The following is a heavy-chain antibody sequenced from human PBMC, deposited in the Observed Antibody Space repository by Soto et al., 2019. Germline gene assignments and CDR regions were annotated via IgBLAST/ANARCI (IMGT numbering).Heavy chain of an antibody. CDR3: ASPDPGTSVDY. J-gene: IGHJ4*02. CDR1: GGSFTTNNW. D-gene: IGHD1-7*01. Sequence: VQLQESGPGLVKPSGTLSLTCAVTGGSFTTNNWCTWVRQPPGQGLEWIVEIYRTGSTNYHPSRNSRVIISLDKSQIAFSVKMPSLPAAYPAVDYCASPDPGTSVDYWGPGALVNVAA. V-gene: IGHV4-4*02. CDR2: IYRTGST.